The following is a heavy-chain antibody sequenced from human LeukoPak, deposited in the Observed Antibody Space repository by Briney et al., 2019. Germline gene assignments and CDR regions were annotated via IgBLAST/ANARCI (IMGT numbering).Heavy chain of an antibody. V-gene: IGHV3-74*01. CDR3: ARVGGSSWLNWYFDL. CDR2: INSDGSST. CDR1: GFTFSSYW. D-gene: IGHD6-13*01. Sequence: GGSLRLSCAASGFTFSSYWMHWVRQAPGKGLVWVSRINSDGSSTTYAGSVKGRFTISRDNAKSTLYLQMNSLRAEDTAVYYCARVGGSSWLNWYFDLWGRGALVTVSS. J-gene: IGHJ2*01.